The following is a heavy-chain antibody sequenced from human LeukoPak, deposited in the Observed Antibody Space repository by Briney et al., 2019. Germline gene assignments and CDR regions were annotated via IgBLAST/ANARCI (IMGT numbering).Heavy chain of an antibody. V-gene: IGHV4-59*01. J-gene: IGHJ6*03. CDR3: ARSSEGRYYYDSSGFSYYYYYMDV. D-gene: IGHD3-22*01. Sequence: SETLSLTCTVSGGSISSYYWSWIRQPPGKGLEWIGYIYYSGSTYYNSSLRSRVTISVDTSKNQFSLKLSSVTAADTAVYYCARSSEGRYYYDSSGFSYYYYYMDVGGKGTTVTISS. CDR2: IYYSGST. CDR1: GGSISSYY.